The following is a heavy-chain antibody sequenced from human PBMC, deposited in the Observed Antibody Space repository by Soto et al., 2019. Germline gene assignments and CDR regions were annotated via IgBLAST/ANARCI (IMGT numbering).Heavy chain of an antibody. J-gene: IGHJ6*02. V-gene: IGHV3-33*01. CDR2: IWYDGSNK. Sequence: QVQLVESGGGVVQPGRSLRLSCAASGFTFSSYGMHWVRQAPGKGLEWVAVIWYDGSNKYYADSVKGRFTISRDNSKNTLYLQMNSLRAEDTAVYYCARGRDDYDSSGYKEDDYYYYDMDVWGQGTTVTVSS. D-gene: IGHD3-22*01. CDR1: GFTFSSYG. CDR3: ARGRDDYDSSGYKEDDYYYYDMDV.